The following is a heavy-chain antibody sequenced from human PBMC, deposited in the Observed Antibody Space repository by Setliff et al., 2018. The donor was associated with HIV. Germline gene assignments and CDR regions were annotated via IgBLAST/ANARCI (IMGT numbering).Heavy chain of an antibody. D-gene: IGHD3-10*01. V-gene: IGHV1-3*01. CDR2: INAANGHA. CDR1: GFTFSKSA. J-gene: IGHJ5*01. Sequence: ASVKVSCKASGFTFSKSAIHWVRQAPGQRLKLMAWINAANGHAKYSQKFQGRVTITRDTSATIAYMELSSLTSEDTALYFCARTDYDSGKSVLDSWGQGTLVTVSS. CDR3: ARTDYDSGKSVLDS.